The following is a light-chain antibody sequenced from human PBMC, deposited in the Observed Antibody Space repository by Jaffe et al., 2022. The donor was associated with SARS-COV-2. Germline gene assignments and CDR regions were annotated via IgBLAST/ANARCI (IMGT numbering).Light chain of an antibody. CDR1: GSDVGGYDY. CDR3: SSYTSGSTSWV. Sequence: QSALTQPASVSGSPGQSITISCTGTGSDVGGYDYVSWYQQYPGKAPKLMIYGVSNRPSGVPDRFSGSKSGNTASLTISGLQAEDEADYYCSSYTSGSTSWVFGGGTRLTVL. CDR2: GVS. J-gene: IGLJ3*02. V-gene: IGLV2-14*01.